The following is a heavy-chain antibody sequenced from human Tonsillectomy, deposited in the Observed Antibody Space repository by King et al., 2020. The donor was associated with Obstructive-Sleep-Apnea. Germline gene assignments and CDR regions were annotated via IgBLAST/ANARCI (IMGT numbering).Heavy chain of an antibody. CDR1: GGSISSYY. J-gene: IGHJ4*02. V-gene: IGHV4-59*01. CDR2: IYYSGST. D-gene: IGHD1-26*01. Sequence: QLQESGPGLVKPSETLSLTCTVSGGSISSYYWSWIRQPPGKGLEWIGYIYYSGSTNYNPSLKSRVTISVDTSKNQFSLKLSSVTAADTAVYYCASRIVGEYYFDNWGQGTLVTVSS. CDR3: ASRIVGEYYFDN.